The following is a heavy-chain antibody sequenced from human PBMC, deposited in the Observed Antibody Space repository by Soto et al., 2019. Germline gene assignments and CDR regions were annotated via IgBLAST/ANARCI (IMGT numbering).Heavy chain of an antibody. D-gene: IGHD2-21*01. Sequence: QVQLQESGPRLVKPSGTLSLTCAVYGGSLSSCNWWSWVRQPPGKGLEWIGEIYRYGSTSYNPSLKSRVTIAVDKPNNQISLKMTSLTAADTAVYFCSGGGRPGQIDWFDPWGQGILVTVSS. CDR2: IYRYGST. V-gene: IGHV4-4*02. J-gene: IGHJ5*02. CDR3: SGGGRPGQIDWFDP. CDR1: GGSLSSCNW.